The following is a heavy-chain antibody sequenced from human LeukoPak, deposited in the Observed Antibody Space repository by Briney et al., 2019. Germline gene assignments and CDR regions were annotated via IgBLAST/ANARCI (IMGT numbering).Heavy chain of an antibody. CDR2: IYYSGST. CDR1: GGSISSSSYY. CDR3: ARDRGFDTAVDY. J-gene: IGHJ4*02. D-gene: IGHD5-18*01. Sequence: SETLSLTCTVSGGSISSSSYYWGWIRQPPGKGLEWIGSIYYSGSTYYNPSLKSRVTISVDTSKNQLSLKLSSVTAADTAVYYCARDRGFDTAVDYWGQGTLVTVSS. V-gene: IGHV4-39*07.